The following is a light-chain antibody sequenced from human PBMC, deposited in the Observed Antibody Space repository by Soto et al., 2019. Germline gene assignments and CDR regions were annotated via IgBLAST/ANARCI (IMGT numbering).Light chain of an antibody. CDR1: QSVGSD. Sequence: IVRTQSRATLSVSPGYRATLSFRASQSVGSDLAWYQQKPGQAPSLLIYGASSRATGIPDRFSGSGSGTDFTLTISRLEPEDFAVYYCQQYGSSPPWTFGQGTKVAIK. CDR2: GAS. V-gene: IGKV3-20*01. J-gene: IGKJ1*01. CDR3: QQYGSSPPWT.